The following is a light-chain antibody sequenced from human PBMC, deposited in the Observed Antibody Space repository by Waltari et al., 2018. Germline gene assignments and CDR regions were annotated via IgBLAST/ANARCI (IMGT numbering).Light chain of an antibody. J-gene: IGKJ2*01. CDR2: AAS. CDR3: QQTYSSPYT. V-gene: IGKV1-39*01. Sequence: DIQITQSPASLSASVGDRVTITCRASQTITSYLNWYQHRPGKPPQLLIFAASRLQNGVPSRFSGSGSGTTFSLTISNVQPEDFATYFCQQTYSSPYTFGQGTKVDIQ. CDR1: QTITSY.